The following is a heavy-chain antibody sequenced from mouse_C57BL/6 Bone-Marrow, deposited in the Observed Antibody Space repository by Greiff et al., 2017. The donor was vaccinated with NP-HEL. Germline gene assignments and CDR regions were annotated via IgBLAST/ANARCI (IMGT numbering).Heavy chain of an antibody. Sequence: EVKLMESGGGLVQPGGSLKLSCAASGFTFSDYYMYWVRQTPEKRLEWVAYISNGGGSTYYPDTVKGRFTISRDNAKNTLYLQMSRLKSEDTAMYYCAGDSLYYYAMDYWGQGTSVTVSS. CDR3: AGDSLYYYAMDY. D-gene: IGHD2-13*01. V-gene: IGHV5-12*01. J-gene: IGHJ4*01. CDR1: GFTFSDYY. CDR2: ISNGGGST.